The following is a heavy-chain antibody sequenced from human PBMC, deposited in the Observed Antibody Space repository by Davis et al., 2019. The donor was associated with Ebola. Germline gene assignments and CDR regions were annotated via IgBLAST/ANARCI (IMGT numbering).Heavy chain of an antibody. D-gene: IGHD3-10*01. CDR1: GYTFTSYD. Sequence: ASVKVSCKASGYTFTSYDINWVRQATGQGLEWMGWMNPNSGNTGYAQKFQGRVTMTRNTSISTAYMELSSLRSEDTAVYYCARDLGAMVQGVISYWFDPWGQGTLVTVSS. CDR3: ARDLGAMVQGVISYWFDP. V-gene: IGHV1-8*01. J-gene: IGHJ5*02. CDR2: MNPNSGNT.